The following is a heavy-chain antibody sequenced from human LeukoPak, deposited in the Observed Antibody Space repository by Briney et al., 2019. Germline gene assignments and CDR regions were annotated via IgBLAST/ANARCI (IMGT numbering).Heavy chain of an antibody. Sequence: PSETLSLTCSVSGGSISGRRYYWSWIRQPPGKGLEWIGEINHSGSTNYNPSLKSRVTISVDTSKNQFSLKLSSVTAADTAVYYCARRPGYSSSWSPASRFGLHYWGQGTLVTVSS. CDR1: GGSISGRRYY. J-gene: IGHJ4*02. CDR3: ARRPGYSSSWSPASRFGLHY. D-gene: IGHD6-13*01. V-gene: IGHV4-39*07. CDR2: INHSGST.